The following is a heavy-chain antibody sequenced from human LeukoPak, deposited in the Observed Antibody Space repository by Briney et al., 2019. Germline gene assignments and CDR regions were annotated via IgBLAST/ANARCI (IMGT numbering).Heavy chain of an antibody. Sequence: PSETLSLTCTVSGGSISSYYWSWIRQPPGKGLEWIGSIYYSGSTYYNPSLKSRVTISVDTSKNQFSLKLSSVTAADTAVYYRARLKVVTPLHSGYFDYWGQGTLVTVSS. D-gene: IGHD4-23*01. CDR3: ARLKVVTPLHSGYFDY. J-gene: IGHJ4*02. V-gene: IGHV4-59*12. CDR1: GGSISSYY. CDR2: IYYSGST.